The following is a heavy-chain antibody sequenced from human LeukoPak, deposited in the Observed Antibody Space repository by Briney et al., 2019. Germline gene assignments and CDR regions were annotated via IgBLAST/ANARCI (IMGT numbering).Heavy chain of an antibody. Sequence: PGGSLRLSCAASGFTFSVYSMTWVRQAPGKGLECVLAISGSGASTYYADSVKGRFTISRDNSKNTLSLQMNSLRAEDTAVYHCAKDIYGGNSAGQFDYWGQGTLVTVSS. CDR2: ISGSGAST. CDR1: GFTFSVYS. D-gene: IGHD4-23*01. J-gene: IGHJ4*02. CDR3: AKDIYGGNSAGQFDY. V-gene: IGHV3-23*01.